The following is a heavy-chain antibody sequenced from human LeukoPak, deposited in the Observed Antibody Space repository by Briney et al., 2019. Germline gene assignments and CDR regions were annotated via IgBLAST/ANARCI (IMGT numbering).Heavy chain of an antibody. CDR1: GYTFTGYY. Sequence: ASVKVSCKASGYTFTGYYMHWVRQAPGQGLEWMGWINPNSGGTNYVQKFQGRVTMTRDTSISTAYMELSRLRSDDTAVYYCATYCSSTSCPLNWFDPWGQGTLVTVSS. CDR3: ATYCSSTSCPLNWFDP. CDR2: INPNSGGT. V-gene: IGHV1-2*02. D-gene: IGHD2-2*01. J-gene: IGHJ5*02.